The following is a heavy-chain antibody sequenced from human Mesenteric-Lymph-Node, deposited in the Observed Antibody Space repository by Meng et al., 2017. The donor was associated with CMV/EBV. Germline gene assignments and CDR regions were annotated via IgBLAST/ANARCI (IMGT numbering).Heavy chain of an antibody. J-gene: IGHJ4*02. Sequence: ESLKISCAASGFTVSSNYMSWVRQAPGKGLEWVSVIYSGGSTYYADSVKGRFTISRDNSKNTLYLQMNSLRAEDTAAYYCARVDDYAFDYWGQGTLVTVSS. D-gene: IGHD4-17*01. CDR1: GFTVSSNY. CDR2: IYSGGST. CDR3: ARVDDYAFDY. V-gene: IGHV3-53*01.